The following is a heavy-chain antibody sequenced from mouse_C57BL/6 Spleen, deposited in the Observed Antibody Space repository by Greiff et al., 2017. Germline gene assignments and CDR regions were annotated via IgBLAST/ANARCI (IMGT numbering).Heavy chain of an antibody. V-gene: IGHV5-17*01. D-gene: IGHD2-10*02. CDR3: ARPYGNYPSWFAY. CDR2: ISSGSSTI. CDR1: GFTFSDYG. J-gene: IGHJ3*01. Sequence: EVQRVESGGGLVKPGGSLKLSCAASGFTFSDYGMHWVRPAPEKGLEWVAYISSGSSTIYYADTVKGRFTISRDTAKNTLFLQMTSLRAEDTAMYYCARPYGNYPSWFAYWGQGTLVTVSA.